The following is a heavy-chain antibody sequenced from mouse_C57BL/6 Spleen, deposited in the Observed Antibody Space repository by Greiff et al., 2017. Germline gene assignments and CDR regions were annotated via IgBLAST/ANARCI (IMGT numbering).Heavy chain of an antibody. D-gene: IGHD1-1*01. J-gene: IGHJ4*01. V-gene: IGHV1-42*01. CDR2: INPSTGGT. CDR3: ASRSSGAMDY. CDR1: GYSFTGYY. Sequence: EVQLQQSGPELVKPGASVKISCKASGYSFTGYYMNWVKQSPEKSLEWIGEINPSTGGTTYNQKFKAKATLTVDKSSSTAYMQLKSLTSEDSAVYYCASRSSGAMDYWGQGTSVTVSS.